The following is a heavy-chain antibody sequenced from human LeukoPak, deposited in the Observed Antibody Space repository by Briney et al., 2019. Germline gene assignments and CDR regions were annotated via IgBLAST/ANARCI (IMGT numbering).Heavy chain of an antibody. CDR2: INPNSGGT. CDR1: GYTFTGYY. CDR3: ATRGVGAMFYYYYMDV. D-gene: IGHD1-26*01. J-gene: IGHJ6*03. Sequence: GASVKVSCKASGYTFTGYYMHWVRQAPGQGLEWMGWINPNSGGTNYAQKFQGRVTMTEDTSTDTAYMELSSLRSEDTAVYYCATRGVGAMFYYYYMDVWGKGTTVTVSS. V-gene: IGHV1-2*02.